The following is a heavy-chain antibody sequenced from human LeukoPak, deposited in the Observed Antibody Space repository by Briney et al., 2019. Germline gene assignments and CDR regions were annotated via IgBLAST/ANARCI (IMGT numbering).Heavy chain of an antibody. J-gene: IGHJ4*02. CDR3: ARGDTRYSDFDY. V-gene: IGHV4-59*01. CDR2: IYYSGST. D-gene: IGHD5-18*01. CDR1: GGSISSYY. Sequence: PSETLSLTCTVSGGSISSYYWSWIRQPPGKGLEWIGYIYYSGSTNYNPSLESRVTISVDTSKNQFSLKLSSVTAADTAVYYCARGDTRYSDFDYWGQGTLVTVSS.